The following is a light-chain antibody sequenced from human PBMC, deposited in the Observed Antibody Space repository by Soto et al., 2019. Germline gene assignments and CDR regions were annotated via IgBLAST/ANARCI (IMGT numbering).Light chain of an antibody. CDR1: SSNFGSNA. CDR3: AAWDDSLNGFFV. Sequence: QSVLTQPPPTSGTPGQRVTISCSGSSSNFGSNAVTWHQQLPGTAPKLLIYNDIERPSGVPDRFSGSKSGTSASLAISGLQSEDEADYYCAAWDDSLNGFFVFGTGTKVNVL. CDR2: NDI. J-gene: IGLJ1*01. V-gene: IGLV1-44*01.